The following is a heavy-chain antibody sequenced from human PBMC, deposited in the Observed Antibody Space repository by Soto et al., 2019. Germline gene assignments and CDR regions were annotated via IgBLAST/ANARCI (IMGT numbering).Heavy chain of an antibody. D-gene: IGHD2-15*01. J-gene: IGHJ4*01. CDR2: ISYDGSNK. Sequence: PGASLRYSYAASGFTFRSYGLHWVRQAPGKGLEWVEVISYDGSNKYYAASVKGRFTISRDNSKNTLYLQMNSLRAEDTAVYDCAKECLTVARSSPLSYWGQGTLVLVSS. CDR3: AKECLTVARSSPLSY. CDR1: GFTFRSYG. V-gene: IGHV3-30*18.